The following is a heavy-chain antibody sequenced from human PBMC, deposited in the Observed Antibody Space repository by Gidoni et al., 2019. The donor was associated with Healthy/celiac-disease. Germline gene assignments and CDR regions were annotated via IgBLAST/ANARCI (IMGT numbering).Heavy chain of an antibody. Sequence: QVQLQESGPGLLKPSATLSLTCPVSGGSISSYYWSWIRQPPGKGLEWIGYIYYSGSTNYNPSLKSRVTISVDTSKNQFSRKLSSVTAADTAVYYCARLDTAMVRMYYFDYWGQGTLVTVSS. CDR2: IYYSGST. CDR3: ARLDTAMVRMYYFDY. V-gene: IGHV4-59*01. J-gene: IGHJ4*02. D-gene: IGHD5-18*01. CDR1: GGSISSYY.